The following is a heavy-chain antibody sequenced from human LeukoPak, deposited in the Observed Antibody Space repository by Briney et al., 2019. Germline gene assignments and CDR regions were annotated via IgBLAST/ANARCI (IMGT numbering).Heavy chain of an antibody. CDR1: GFTFSSYA. CDR3: AVGGRLGAFDY. D-gene: IGHD3-16*01. V-gene: IGHV3-30-3*01. J-gene: IGHJ4*02. CDR2: ISYDGSNK. Sequence: GGSLRLSCAASGFTFSSYAMHWVRQAPGKGLEWVAVISYDGSNKYYADSVKGRFTISRDNSKNTLYLQMNSLRAEDTAVYYCAVGGRLGAFDYWGQGTLVTVSS.